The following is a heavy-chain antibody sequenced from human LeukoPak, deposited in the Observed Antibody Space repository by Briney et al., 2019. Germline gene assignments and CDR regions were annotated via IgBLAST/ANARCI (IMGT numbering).Heavy chain of an antibody. CDR1: GFTFSSYS. V-gene: IGHV3-21*01. J-gene: IGHJ4*02. Sequence: PGGSLRLSCAASGFTFSSYSMNWVRQAPGKGLEWVSSISSSSSYIYYADSVKGRFTISRDNAKNSLYPQMNSLRAEDTAVYYCARAVPGGIPSWTYYDFWSDLYPDYWGQGTLVTVSS. CDR2: ISSSSSYI. CDR3: ARAVPGGIPSWTYYDFWSDLYPDY. D-gene: IGHD3-3*01.